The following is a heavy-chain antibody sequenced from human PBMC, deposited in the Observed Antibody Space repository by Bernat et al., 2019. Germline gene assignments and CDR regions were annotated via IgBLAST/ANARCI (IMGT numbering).Heavy chain of an antibody. J-gene: IGHJ4*01. V-gene: IGHV3-30-3*01. D-gene: IGHD6-6*01. CDR2: ISYDETNK. CDR1: GFTFSSYA. CDR3: AEDVEYRSSSFLFDY. Sequence: LSFAASGFTFSSYAMHWVRQAPGQGLEWVATISYDETNKYYADSVKGRFTISRDNSMNKLSLLLNSLRAEVTDVFYWAEDVEYRSSSFLFDYLG.